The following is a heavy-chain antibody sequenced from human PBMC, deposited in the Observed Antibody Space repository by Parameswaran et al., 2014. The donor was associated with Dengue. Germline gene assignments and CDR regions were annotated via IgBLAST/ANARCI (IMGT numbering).Heavy chain of an antibody. V-gene: IGHV4-31*02. Sequence: RWIRQPPGKGLEWIGYIYYSGSTYYNPSLKSRVTISVDTSKNQFSLKLSSVTAADTAVYYCARESVDWNDQFDYWGQGTLVTVSS. J-gene: IGHJ4*02. CDR2: IYYSGST. D-gene: IGHD1-1*01. CDR3: ARESVDWNDQFDY.